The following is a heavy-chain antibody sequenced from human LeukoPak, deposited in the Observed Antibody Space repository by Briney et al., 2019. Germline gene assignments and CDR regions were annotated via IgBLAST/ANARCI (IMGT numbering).Heavy chain of an antibody. Sequence: ASVKVSCKASGGTFSSYAISWVRQAPGQGLERMGRIIPILGIANYAQKFQGRVTITADKSTSTAYMELSSLRSEDTAVYYCARDSNQYYYYYGMDVWGQGTTVTVSS. CDR2: IIPILGIA. V-gene: IGHV1-69*04. CDR1: GGTFSSYA. D-gene: IGHD4-4*01. J-gene: IGHJ6*02. CDR3: ARDSNQYYYYYGMDV.